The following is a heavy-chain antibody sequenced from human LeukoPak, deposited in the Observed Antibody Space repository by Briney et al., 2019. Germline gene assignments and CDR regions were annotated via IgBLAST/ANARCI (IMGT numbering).Heavy chain of an antibody. CDR1: GGSISSYY. D-gene: IGHD3-3*01. V-gene: IGHV4-4*07. J-gene: IGHJ4*02. Sequence: SETLSLTCTVSGGSISSYYWSWIRQPAGKGLEWIGSVYHSGSTYYDPSLKRRVTISVDTSKNQFSLKLSSVTAADTAVYYCARVPDFWSGKAFDYWGQGTLVTVSS. CDR2: VYHSGST. CDR3: ARVPDFWSGKAFDY.